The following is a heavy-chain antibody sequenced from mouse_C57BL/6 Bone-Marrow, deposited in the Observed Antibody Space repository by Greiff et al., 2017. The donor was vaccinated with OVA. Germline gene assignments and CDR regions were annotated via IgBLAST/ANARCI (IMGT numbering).Heavy chain of an antibody. V-gene: IGHV2-9-1*01. CDR1: GFSLTSYA. CDR2: IWTGGGA. CDR3: ARIYVVYYWFAY. J-gene: IGHJ3*01. Sequence: VQLKESGPGLVAPSQSLSITCTVSGFSLTSYAISWVRQPPGKGLEWLGVIWTGGGANYNSALKSRQSISKDNSKSQVFLKMISLQTDDTAGYYCARIYVVYYWFAYWGQGTLVTVSA. D-gene: IGHD2-3*01.